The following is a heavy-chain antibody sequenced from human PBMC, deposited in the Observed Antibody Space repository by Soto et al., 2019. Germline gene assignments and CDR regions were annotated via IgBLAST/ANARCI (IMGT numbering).Heavy chain of an antibody. CDR1: GFTFRSSA. D-gene: IGHD6-19*01. CDR2: ISYDESDK. V-gene: IGHV3-30*03. J-gene: IGHJ5*01. Sequence: LRLSFAASGFTFRSSAMHWFRQAPGKGLEWVAVISYDESDKYYADSLKGRFTISRDNSKNTLYLQMNSLRGEDTAVYYCARDLSVAGTDSRGKCTMITVSS. CDR3: ARDLSVAGTDS.